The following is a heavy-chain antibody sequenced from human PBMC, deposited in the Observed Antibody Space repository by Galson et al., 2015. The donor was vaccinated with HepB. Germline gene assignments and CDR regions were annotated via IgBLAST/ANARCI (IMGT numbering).Heavy chain of an antibody. J-gene: IGHJ5*02. CDR1: GFTFSKYW. Sequence: SLRLSCAASGFTFSKYWMTWVRQAPGKGLEWLANINQDGSEKFYVDSVKGRFTISRDNAKNSLSLQMDSLRAEDTAVYYCATDSWEVRGPWGQGTLVTVSP. CDR3: ATDSWEVRGP. V-gene: IGHV3-7*01. CDR2: INQDGSEK. D-gene: IGHD3-10*01.